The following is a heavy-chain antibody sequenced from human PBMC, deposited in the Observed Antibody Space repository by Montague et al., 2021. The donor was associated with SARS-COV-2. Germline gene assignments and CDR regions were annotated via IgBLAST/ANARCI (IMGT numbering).Heavy chain of an antibody. Sequence: SETLSLTCTVSGDSITYFYWNWIRQPAGNGLEWIGRISAGGGANYNPSLKSRVTMSMDTSKRQLSLKLNSVTAEDTAVYYCARHERRWLRLYPYYFDYWGQGTLVTVPS. CDR2: ISAGGGA. J-gene: IGHJ4*02. CDR1: GDSITYFY. V-gene: IGHV4-4*07. D-gene: IGHD5-12*01. CDR3: ARHERRWLRLYPYYFDY.